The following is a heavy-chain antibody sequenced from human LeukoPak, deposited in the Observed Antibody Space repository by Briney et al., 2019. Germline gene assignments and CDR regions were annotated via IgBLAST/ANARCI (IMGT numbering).Heavy chain of an antibody. CDR1: GLSFSDLW. CDR3: EAYGSV. V-gene: IGHV3-7*03. Sequence: QSGGSLRPSCTASGLSFSDLWLTWVRQAPGRGLEWVANIKKDGTEKNYVGSVRGRFTISRDNAQNSLYLQMNNLRAEDTAIYYSEAYGSVWGQGTLVIVSS. CDR2: IKKDGTEK. D-gene: IGHD3-10*01. J-gene: IGHJ4*02.